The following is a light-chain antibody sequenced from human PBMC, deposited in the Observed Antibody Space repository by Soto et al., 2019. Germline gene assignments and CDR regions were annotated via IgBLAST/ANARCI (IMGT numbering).Light chain of an antibody. J-gene: IGKJ1*01. CDR3: QQSYSTTWT. CDR1: QSISSY. V-gene: IGKV1-39*01. CDR2: AAS. Sequence: DIPMTQSPSSLSASVGDRVTITCRASQSISSYLNWYQQKPGKAPKVLIYAASSLQSGVPSRFRGSGSRTDFTLTISSLQAEDFATDYCQQSYSTTWTFGQGTKVEIK.